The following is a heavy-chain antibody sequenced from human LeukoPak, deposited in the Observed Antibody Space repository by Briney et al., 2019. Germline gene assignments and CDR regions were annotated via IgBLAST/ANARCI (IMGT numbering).Heavy chain of an antibody. J-gene: IGHJ4*02. CDR2: ISAYNGNT. D-gene: IGHD1-20*01. V-gene: IGHV1-18*01. CDR3: ARVEFSHKRYNWNELDY. CDR1: GYTFTSYG. Sequence: GASVKVSCKASGYTFTSYGISWVRQAPGQGLEWMGWISAYNGNTNYAQKLQGRVTMTTDTSTSTAYMELRSLRSDDTAVYYCARVEFSHKRYNWNELDYWGQGTLVTVSS.